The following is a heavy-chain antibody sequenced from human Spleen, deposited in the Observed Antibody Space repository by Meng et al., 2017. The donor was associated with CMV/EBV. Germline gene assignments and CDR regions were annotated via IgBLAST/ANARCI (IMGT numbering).Heavy chain of an antibody. CDR2: ISSSSIYI. CDR1: GFTFSSYS. CDR3: ARGAVDDSSGYYHPVGY. V-gene: IGHV3-21*01. D-gene: IGHD3-22*01. Sequence: GESLKISCAASGFTFSSYSMNWVRQAPGKGLEWVSSISSSSIYIYYADSMKGRFTISRDNAKNSLYLQMNSLRAEDTAVYYCARGAVDDSSGYYHPVGYWGQGTTVTVSS. J-gene: IGHJ6*02.